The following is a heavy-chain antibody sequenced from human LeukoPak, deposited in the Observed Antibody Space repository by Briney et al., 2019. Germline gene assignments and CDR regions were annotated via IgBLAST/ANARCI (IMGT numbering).Heavy chain of an antibody. CDR1: GGSISSYY. CDR2: IYYSGST. V-gene: IGHV4-59*01. Sequence: PSETLSLTCTVSGGSISSYYWSWIRQPPGKGLEWIGYIYYSGSTNYNTSLKSRVTISVDTSKNQFSLKLSSVTTADTAVYYCARETVPSKMATIRYFDYWGQGTLVTVSS. J-gene: IGHJ4*02. D-gene: IGHD5-24*01. CDR3: ARETVPSKMATIRYFDY.